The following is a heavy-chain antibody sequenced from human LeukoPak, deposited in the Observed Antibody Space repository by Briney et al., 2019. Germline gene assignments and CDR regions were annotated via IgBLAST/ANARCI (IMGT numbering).Heavy chain of an antibody. V-gene: IGHV3-48*03. CDR2: ISSSGSTI. D-gene: IGHD5-12*01. CDR3: ARWYRGYDPRALDY. J-gene: IGHJ4*02. CDR1: GFTFSSYE. Sequence: GGSLRLSCAASGFTFSSYEMNWVRQAPGKGLEWVSYISSSGSTIYYADSVKGRFTISRDNAKNSLYLQMNSLRAEDTAVYYCARWYRGYDPRALDYWGRGTLVTVSS.